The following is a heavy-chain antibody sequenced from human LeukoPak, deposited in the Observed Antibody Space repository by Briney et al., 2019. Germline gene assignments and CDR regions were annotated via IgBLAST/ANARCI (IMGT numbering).Heavy chain of an antibody. V-gene: IGHV3-20*04. CDR1: GFNFDDYG. J-gene: IGHJ4*02. CDR3: ARGWDCTNGVCYPSTGLFDY. D-gene: IGHD2-8*01. CDR2: INWNGRAI. Sequence: PGGSLRLSCAVSGFNFDDYGMSWVRQAPGKGLEWVSGINWNGRAIGYADSVKGRFTISRDNAKSSLYLEMSTLRAEDTALYYCARGWDCTNGVCYPSTGLFDYWGQGTLVTVSS.